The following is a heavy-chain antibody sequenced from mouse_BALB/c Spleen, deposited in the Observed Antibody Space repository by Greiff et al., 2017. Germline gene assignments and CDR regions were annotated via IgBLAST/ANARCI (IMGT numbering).Heavy chain of an antibody. D-gene: IGHD2-1*01. CDR1: GFTFSSYA. V-gene: IGHV5-9-4*01. Sequence: DVMLVESGGGLVKPGGSLKLSCAASGFTFSSYAMSWVRQSPEKRLEWVAEISSGGSYTYYPDTVTGRFTISRDNAKNTLYLEMSSLRSEDTAMYYCARDGNYGEFAYWGQGTLVTVSA. J-gene: IGHJ3*01. CDR2: ISSGGSYT. CDR3: ARDGNYGEFAY.